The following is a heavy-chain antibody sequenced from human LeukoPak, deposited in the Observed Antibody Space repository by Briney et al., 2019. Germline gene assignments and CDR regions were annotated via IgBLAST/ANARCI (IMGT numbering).Heavy chain of an antibody. CDR3: ARRLPLLWFGELYWFDP. J-gene: IGHJ5*02. CDR2: MNPNSGNT. CDR1: GYTFTSYD. V-gene: IGHV1-8*01. Sequence: ASVKVSCKASGYTFTSYDINWVRQATGQGLEWMGWMNPNSGNTGYAQKFQGRVTMTRNTSTSTAYMELSSLRSEDTAVYYCARRLPLLWFGELYWFDPWGQGTLVTVSS. D-gene: IGHD3-10*01.